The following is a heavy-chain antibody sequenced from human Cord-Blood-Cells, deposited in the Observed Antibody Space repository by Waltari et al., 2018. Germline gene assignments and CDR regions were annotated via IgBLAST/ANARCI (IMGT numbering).Heavy chain of an antibody. J-gene: IGHJ4*02. CDR3: ARDGTGDYFDY. D-gene: IGHD7-27*01. V-gene: IGHV3-21*01. CDR2: ISSSSSYI. CDR1: GFPFSSYT. Sequence: EVQLVESGGGLAKPGGSLSLSCAAPGFPFSSYTINGIRQAPGKGLEWVSSISSSSSYIYYADSVKGRFTISRDNAKNSLYLQMNSLRAEDTAVYYCARDGTGDYFDYWGQGTLVTVSS.